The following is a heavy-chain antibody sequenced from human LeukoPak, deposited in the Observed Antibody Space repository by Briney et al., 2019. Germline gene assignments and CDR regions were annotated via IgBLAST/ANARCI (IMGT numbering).Heavy chain of an antibody. V-gene: IGHV4-59*08. CDR2: IYYSGST. J-gene: IGHJ4*02. D-gene: IGHD6-13*01. CDR1: GGSISSYY. Sequence: DPSETLSLTRTVSGGSISSYYWSWIRQPPGKGLEWIGYIYYSGSTNYNPSLKSRVTISVDTSKNQFSLKLSSVTAADTAVYYCARHARRDSSLVWGQGTLVTVSS. CDR3: ARHARRDSSLV.